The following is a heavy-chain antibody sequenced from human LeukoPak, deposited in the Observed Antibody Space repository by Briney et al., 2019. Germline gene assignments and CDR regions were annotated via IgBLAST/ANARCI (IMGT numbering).Heavy chain of an antibody. V-gene: IGHV3-13*05. CDR1: GFTFSSYD. CDR3: AIKFQSWVRVDY. CDR2: IGTAGDP. D-gene: IGHD1-1*01. Sequence: GGSLRLSCAASGFTFSSYDMHWVRHATGKGLEWVSAIGTAGDPYYPGSVKGRFTISRANAKNSLYLQMNSLRAGEAAVYYCAIKFQSWVRVDYWGQGTLVTVSS. J-gene: IGHJ4*02.